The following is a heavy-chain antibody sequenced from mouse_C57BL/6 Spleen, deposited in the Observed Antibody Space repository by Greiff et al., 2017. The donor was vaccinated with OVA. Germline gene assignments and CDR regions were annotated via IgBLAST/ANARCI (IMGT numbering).Heavy chain of an antibody. J-gene: IGHJ3*01. Sequence: QVHVKQSGAELVRPGTSVKVSCKASGYAFTNYLIEWVKQRPGQGLEWIGVINPGSGGTNYNEKFKGKATLTADKSSSTAYMQLSSLTSEDSAVYFCARGGIWPLAYWGQGTLVTVSA. CDR3: ARGGIWPLAY. CDR2: INPGSGGT. CDR1: GYAFTNYL. D-gene: IGHD1-1*02. V-gene: IGHV1-54*01.